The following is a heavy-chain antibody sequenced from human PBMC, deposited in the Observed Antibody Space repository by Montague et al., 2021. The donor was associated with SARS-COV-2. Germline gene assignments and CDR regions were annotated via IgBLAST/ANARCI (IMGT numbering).Heavy chain of an antibody. J-gene: IGHJ2*01. CDR3: AKQPGAGAVVYWYFDL. Sequence: SLRLSCVASGFAFNNFAMSWVRQAPGKGLEWVSSISGSAAGTYYGDSVKGRFTISRDNSKNTLYLQMNSLRAEDTAKYYCAKQPGAGAVVYWYFDLWGRGTVVSVSS. D-gene: IGHD6-19*01. CDR1: GFAFNNFA. V-gene: IGHV3-23*01. CDR2: ISGSAAGT.